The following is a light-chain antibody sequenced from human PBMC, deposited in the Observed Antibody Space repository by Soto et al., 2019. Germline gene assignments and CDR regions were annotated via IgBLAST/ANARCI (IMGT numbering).Light chain of an antibody. J-gene: IGKJ5*01. V-gene: IGKV3-15*01. CDR2: RAS. Sequence: EVVLTQSPATLSVSPGEGATLSCRASQSVNIILAWYQHKPGQAPRLLIYRASTRATGVPARFSGSGSETEFVLTIRTLQYEDFAVYYCQQYNNWPITFGQGTRLEIK. CDR3: QQYNNWPIT. CDR1: QSVNII.